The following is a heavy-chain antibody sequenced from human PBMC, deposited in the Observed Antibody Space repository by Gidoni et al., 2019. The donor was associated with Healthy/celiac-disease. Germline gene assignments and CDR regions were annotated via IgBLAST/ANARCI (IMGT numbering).Heavy chain of an antibody. Sequence: QVQLVQSGAEVKKPGASVKVSCKASGYTFTSYYMHWVRQAPGQGLEWMGIINPSGGSTSYAQKFQGRVTMTRDTSTSTVYMELSSLRSEDTAVYYCARDRWTGTTRQKTFDPWGQGTLVTVSS. V-gene: IGHV1-46*01. J-gene: IGHJ5*02. CDR2: INPSGGST. CDR1: GYTFTSYY. CDR3: ARDRWTGTTRQKTFDP. D-gene: IGHD1-7*01.